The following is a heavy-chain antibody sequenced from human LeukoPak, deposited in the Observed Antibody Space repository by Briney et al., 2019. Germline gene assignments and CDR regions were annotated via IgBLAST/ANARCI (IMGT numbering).Heavy chain of an antibody. Sequence: PSQTLSLTCTVSGGSISIGGYYWSWIRQHPGRGLEWIGYIYYSGSTYYNPSLKSRVTISVDTSKNQFSLKLSSVTAADTAVYYCVALLRSGYYRGLDYWGQGTLVTVSS. CDR3: VALLRSGYYRGLDY. D-gene: IGHD3-3*01. CDR2: IYYSGST. V-gene: IGHV4-31*03. CDR1: GGSISIGGYY. J-gene: IGHJ4*02.